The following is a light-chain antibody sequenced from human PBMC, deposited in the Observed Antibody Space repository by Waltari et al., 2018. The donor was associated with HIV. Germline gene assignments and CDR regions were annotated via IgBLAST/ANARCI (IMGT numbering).Light chain of an antibody. Sequence: DRLMTQSPVSLPVTPGEPASISCRSSQSLLRSNGYMYLDWYLQKPGHSPQLLIYLGANRASGVPDRFSVSGSATDFTLRISKVEAEDVGVYYCMQALEAPLTFGGGTRLEIK. J-gene: IGKJ4*01. CDR2: LGA. CDR1: QSLLRSNGYMY. V-gene: IGKV2-28*01. CDR3: MQALEAPLT.